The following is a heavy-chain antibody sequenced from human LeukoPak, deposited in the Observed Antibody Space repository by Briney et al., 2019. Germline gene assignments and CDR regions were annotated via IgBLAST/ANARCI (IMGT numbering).Heavy chain of an antibody. J-gene: IGHJ6*03. Sequence: GGSLRLSCAASGFTFSSYGMHWVRQAPGKGLEWVAFIRYDGSNKYYADSVKGRFTISRDNSKNTLYLQMNSLRAEDTAVYYCAKRGRSGWYNYYMDVWGKGTTVTISS. CDR1: GFTFSSYG. D-gene: IGHD6-19*01. V-gene: IGHV3-30*02. CDR3: AKRGRSGWYNYYMDV. CDR2: IRYDGSNK.